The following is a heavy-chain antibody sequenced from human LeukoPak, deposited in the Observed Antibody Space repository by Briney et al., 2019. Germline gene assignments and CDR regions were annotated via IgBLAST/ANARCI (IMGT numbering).Heavy chain of an antibody. Sequence: GRSLRLSCAASGFTFSSYAMSWVRQAPGKGLEWVSAISGSGGRTYYADSVKGRFTISRDNSKNTLYLQMNSLRAEDTAVYYCARALPKKRRYDFWSGYYRWGDYMDVWGKGTTVTVSS. D-gene: IGHD3-3*01. V-gene: IGHV3-23*01. CDR1: GFTFSSYA. CDR3: ARALPKKRRYDFWSGYYRWGDYMDV. J-gene: IGHJ6*03. CDR2: ISGSGGRT.